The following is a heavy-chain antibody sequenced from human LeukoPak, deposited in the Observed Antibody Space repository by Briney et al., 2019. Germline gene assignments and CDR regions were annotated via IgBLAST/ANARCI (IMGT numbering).Heavy chain of an antibody. CDR1: GGTFSSYA. J-gene: IGHJ4*02. CDR2: IIPIFGTA. CDR3: ARGEIFGPDFDY. V-gene: IGHV1-69*13. D-gene: IGHD3-3*01. Sequence: ASVKVSCKASGGTFSSYAISWVRQAPGQGLEWMGGIIPIFGTANYAQKFQGRVTITADESTSTAYMELSSLRSEDTAVYYCARGEIFGPDFDYWGQGTLVTVSS.